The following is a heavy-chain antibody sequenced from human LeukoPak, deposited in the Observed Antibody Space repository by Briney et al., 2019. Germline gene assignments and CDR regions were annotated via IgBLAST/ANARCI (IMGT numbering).Heavy chain of an antibody. CDR1: GFTFSDYY. Sequence: PGGSLRLSCEVSGFTFSDYYMSWIRQAPGTGLEWISYISSTTGHTNYADSVKGRFTISRDDAKNSLYLQLTSLRVEDTAVYYSVRDGWNYFPLDFWGQGTLVTVS. CDR3: VRDGWNYFPLDF. D-gene: IGHD1-7*01. V-gene: IGHV3-11*06. CDR2: ISSTTGHT. J-gene: IGHJ4*02.